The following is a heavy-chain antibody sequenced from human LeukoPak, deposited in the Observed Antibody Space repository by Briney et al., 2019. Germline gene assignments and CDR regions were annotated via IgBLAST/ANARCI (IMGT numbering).Heavy chain of an antibody. CDR3: ARVPGTADPDFFVS. J-gene: IGHJ5*01. Sequence: PSESLSLTCTASGYSISSGYNWGWIRPPPGKGQEGSGFFTHTGGKYWAPSLTSRLTISLDTAKTTISLRLTSLTAADTAVYYFARVPGTADPDFFVSWGQGALVTVCS. CDR2: FTHTGGK. CDR1: GYSISSGYN. V-gene: IGHV4-38-2*02. D-gene: IGHD2-21*02.